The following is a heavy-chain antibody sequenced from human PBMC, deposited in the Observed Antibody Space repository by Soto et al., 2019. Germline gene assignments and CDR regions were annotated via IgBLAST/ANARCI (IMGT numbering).Heavy chain of an antibody. J-gene: IGHJ5*02. CDR2: IYYSGST. CDR1: GGSISGYY. D-gene: IGHD2-21*01. V-gene: IGHV4-59*08. CDR3: ARLGAYYQSLDP. Sequence: SETLSLTCTVSGGSISGYYWSWIRQPPGKGLEWIGYIYYSGSTSYNPSLKSRLTISVDTSKNQFSLRLSSVTASDTAVYYCARLGAYYQSLDPWGQGTLVTVSS.